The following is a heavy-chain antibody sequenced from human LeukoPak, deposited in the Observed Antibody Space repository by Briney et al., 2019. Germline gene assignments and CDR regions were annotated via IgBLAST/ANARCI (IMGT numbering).Heavy chain of an antibody. CDR1: GFTFSRYW. V-gene: IGHV3-7*03. Sequence: GGSLRLSCAASGFTFSRYWMSWVRQAPGKGLEWVANIKQDGSEKYYVDSVRGRFAISRDNDKNSLYLQMNSLRAEDTAVYYCARVSKGGYKSGPRDPPYYFDYWGQGTLVPVSS. D-gene: IGHD5-18*01. CDR2: IKQDGSEK. J-gene: IGHJ4*02. CDR3: ARVSKGGYKSGPRDPPYYFDY.